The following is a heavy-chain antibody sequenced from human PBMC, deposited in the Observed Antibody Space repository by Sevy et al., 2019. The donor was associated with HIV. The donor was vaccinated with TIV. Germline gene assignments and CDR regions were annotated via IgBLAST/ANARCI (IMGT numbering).Heavy chain of an antibody. J-gene: IGHJ4*02. CDR3: ARVVLYYDANYCDY. CDR1: GFSFSQYS. CDR2: ISGTSGTI. Sequence: GGSLRLSCAASGFSFSQYSMNWVRQAPGKGLEWLSYISGTSGTIYYAASVKGRFTISRDNAKNSVYLQMNSLRDEDTAVYYWARVVLYYDANYCDYWGQGALVTVSS. D-gene: IGHD3-22*01. V-gene: IGHV3-48*02.